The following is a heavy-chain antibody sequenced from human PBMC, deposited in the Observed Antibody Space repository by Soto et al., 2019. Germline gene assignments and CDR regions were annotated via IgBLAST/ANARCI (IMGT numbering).Heavy chain of an antibody. J-gene: IGHJ4*02. CDR2: IYYSGST. D-gene: IGHD6-19*01. CDR1: GGSISSYY. V-gene: IGHV4-59*01. Sequence: SLTCIVSGGSISSYYWSWIRQPPGKELEWIGYIYYSGSTKYNPSLKSRVTISVDTSENQFSLKLSSVTAADTAVYYCARDRYSNGWLDFWGQGILVTVSS. CDR3: ARDRYSNGWLDF.